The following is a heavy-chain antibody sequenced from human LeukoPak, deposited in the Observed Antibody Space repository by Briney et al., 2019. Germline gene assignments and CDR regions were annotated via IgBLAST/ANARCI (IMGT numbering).Heavy chain of an antibody. CDR3: ARAAQLLSWFDP. CDR2: IYSGDIT. Sequence: PGGSLRLSCAASGFTVSSNYMSWVRQAPGKGLEWVSVIYSGDITYYADPVKGRFTISRDNSKNTLYLQMNSLRAEDTAVYYCARAAQLLSWFDPWGQGTLVTVSS. V-gene: IGHV3-66*01. J-gene: IGHJ5*02. D-gene: IGHD2-2*01. CDR1: GFTVSSNY.